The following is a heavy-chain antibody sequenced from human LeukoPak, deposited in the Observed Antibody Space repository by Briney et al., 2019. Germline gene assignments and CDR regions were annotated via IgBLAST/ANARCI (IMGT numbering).Heavy chain of an antibody. CDR2: INNDGSDT. D-gene: IGHD6-6*01. J-gene: IGHJ5*02. CDR1: GFTFSSYW. Sequence: GGSLRLSCTASGFTFSSYWMHWVRQAPGKGLGWVSYINNDGSDTSYADSVKGRFTISRDNAKNTLYLQMNSLRAEDTAVYYCARDRPHNWFDPWGQGTLVTVSS. V-gene: IGHV3-74*01. CDR3: ARDRPHNWFDP.